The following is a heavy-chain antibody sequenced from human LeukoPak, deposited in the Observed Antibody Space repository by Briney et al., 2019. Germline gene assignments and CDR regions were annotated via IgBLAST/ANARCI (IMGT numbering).Heavy chain of an antibody. V-gene: IGHV3-66*01. Sequence: PGGSLRLSCAASGFTVSSNYMSWVRQAPGKGLEWVSVIYSGGSTYYADSVKGRFTISRDNSKNTLYLQMNSLRAEDTAVYYCARDHRNSSGYSSDCYSDLWGRGPRVTVSS. J-gene: IGHJ2*01. D-gene: IGHD3-22*01. CDR3: ARDHRNSSGYSSDCYSDL. CDR1: GFTVSSNY. CDR2: IYSGGST.